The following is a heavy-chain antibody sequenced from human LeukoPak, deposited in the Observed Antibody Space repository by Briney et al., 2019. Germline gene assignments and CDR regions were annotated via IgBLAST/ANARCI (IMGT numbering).Heavy chain of an antibody. CDR3: ARHYGP. D-gene: IGHD3-16*01. V-gene: IGHV4-34*01. J-gene: IGHJ4*02. Sequence: SETLSLTCAVSGGSFSDYYWSWIRQPPGKGLAWIGEINHSGRTNYNPSLKSRITISVDTSNNQFSLKVSSVTAADTAVYYCARHYGPWGQGTLVTVSS. CDR1: GGSFSDYY. CDR2: INHSGRT.